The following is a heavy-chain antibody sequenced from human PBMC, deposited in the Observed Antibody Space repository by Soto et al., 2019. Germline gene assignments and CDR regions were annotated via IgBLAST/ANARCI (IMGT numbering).Heavy chain of an antibody. CDR3: AKDGSHNFDY. J-gene: IGHJ4*02. V-gene: IGHV3-30*18. D-gene: IGHD1-26*01. CDR1: GFTFSHYA. Sequence: QVQLVESGGGVVQPGRSLRLSCAASGFTFSHYAMHWVSQAPGKRLEWVALMSYDGSNEYYADSVKGRFTISRDNSKNTLYLQMNSLRAEDTAVYYCAKDGSHNFDYWGQGTLVTVSS. CDR2: MSYDGSNE.